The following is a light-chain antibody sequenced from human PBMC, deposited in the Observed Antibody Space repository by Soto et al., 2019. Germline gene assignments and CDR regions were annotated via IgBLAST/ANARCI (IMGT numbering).Light chain of an antibody. CDR2: AAS. Sequence: DIQMTQSPSSLSASVGDRVTITCRASQGISTFLAWFQQKPGKAPKTLIYAASSLHSGVPSRFGGSGSETDFTLSISSLQPEDFATYYCQHHDGYPQIVGQGKRLEIK. V-gene: IGKV1-16*01. CDR1: QGISTF. J-gene: IGKJ5*01. CDR3: QHHDGYPQI.